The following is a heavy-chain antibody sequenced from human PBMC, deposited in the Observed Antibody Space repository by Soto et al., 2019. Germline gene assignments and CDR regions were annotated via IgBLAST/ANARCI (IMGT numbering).Heavy chain of an antibody. CDR3: AAEGYDIWAGYYFDY. D-gene: IGHD3-9*01. V-gene: IGHV1-58*01. CDR2: IVVGSGNT. CDR1: GFTFTSSA. Sequence: QMQLVQSGPEVKKPGTSVKVSCKASGFTFTSSAVQWVRQARGQRLEWIGWIVVGSGNTNYAQKFQERVTITRDMSXXTAYMELSSLRSEDTAVYYCAAEGYDIWAGYYFDYWGQGTLVTVSS. J-gene: IGHJ4*02.